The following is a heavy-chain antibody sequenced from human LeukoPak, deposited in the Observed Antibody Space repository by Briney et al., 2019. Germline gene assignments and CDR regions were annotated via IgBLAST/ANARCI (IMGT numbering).Heavy chain of an antibody. CDR3: ARGVVSEDYCDDTVV. CDR1: GGTFSSYA. D-gene: IGHD2-21*01. J-gene: IGHJ6*01. CDR2: IIPIFGTA. Sequence: GSSVKVSCKASGGTFSSYAINWVRQAPGQGLEWMGGIIPIFGTANYAQKFQGRVTITTDESTSTAYMELSSLRSEDTAVYDCARGVVSEDYCDDTVVWGEGTTVTVSS. V-gene: IGHV1-69*05.